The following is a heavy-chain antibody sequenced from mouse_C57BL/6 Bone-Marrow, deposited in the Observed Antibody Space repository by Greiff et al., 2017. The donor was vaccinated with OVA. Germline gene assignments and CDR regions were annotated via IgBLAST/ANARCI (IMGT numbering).Heavy chain of an antibody. CDR1: GYTFTSYW. CDR2: IYPGSGST. V-gene: IGHV1-55*01. Sequence: QVQLQQPGAELVKPGASVKMSCKASGYTFTSYWITWVKQRPGQGLEGIGDIYPGSGSTKYNEKFKSKATLTVDTSSSSAYMPLSILTSEDSAVYYCARGVLLEAWFAYWGQGTLVTVSA. D-gene: IGHD1-1*01. CDR3: ARGVLLEAWFAY. J-gene: IGHJ3*01.